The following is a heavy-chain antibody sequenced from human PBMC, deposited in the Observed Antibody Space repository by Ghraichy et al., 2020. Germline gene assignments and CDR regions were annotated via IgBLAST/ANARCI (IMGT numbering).Heavy chain of an antibody. J-gene: IGHJ4*02. CDR3: AGAIIAAAATPFDY. CDR2: ISSSSSYI. D-gene: IGHD6-13*01. V-gene: IGHV3-21*01. CDR1: GFTFSSYS. Sequence: GESLNISCAASGFTFSSYSMNWVRQAPGKGLEWVSFISSSSSYIYYADSVKGRFTISRDNAKNSLYLQMNSLRAEDTAVYYCAGAIIAAAATPFDYWGQGTLVIVSS.